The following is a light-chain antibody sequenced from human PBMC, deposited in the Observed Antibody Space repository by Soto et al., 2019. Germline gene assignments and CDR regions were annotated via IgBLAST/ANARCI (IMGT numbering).Light chain of an antibody. CDR2: GAS. V-gene: IGKV3-15*01. Sequence: EIVMTQSPATLSVSPGERVTLSCRASQSVSSNLAWYQQKPGQAPRLLIYGASTRATGIPARFSGSGSGTEFTLTISSLQCEDFAVYYCQQYNNWWTVGQGTKVDIK. J-gene: IGKJ1*01. CDR1: QSVSSN. CDR3: QQYNNWWT.